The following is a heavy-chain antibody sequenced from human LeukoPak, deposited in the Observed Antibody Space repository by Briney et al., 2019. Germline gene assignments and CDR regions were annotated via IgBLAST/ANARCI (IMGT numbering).Heavy chain of an antibody. CDR2: INPHSGGS. CDR1: GYTFTGYY. Sequence: GVSLRVSCKESGYTFTGYYMHWVRPAPGQRLERMGWINPHSGGSHNAQTFQGRVTMTRDTSISTAYRELSRLRSDDTAVYYCARERPTGMVRGAGAETATRGKNNWFDPWGQGTLVTVSS. D-gene: IGHD3-10*01. CDR3: ARERPTGMVRGAGAETATRGKNNWFDP. V-gene: IGHV1-2*02. J-gene: IGHJ5*02.